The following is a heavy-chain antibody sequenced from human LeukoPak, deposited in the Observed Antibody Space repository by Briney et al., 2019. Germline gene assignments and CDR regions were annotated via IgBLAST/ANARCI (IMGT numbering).Heavy chain of an antibody. D-gene: IGHD3-22*01. CDR1: GYTFTSYG. CDR3: ARVGLWRYYDSSGYPRRLDY. J-gene: IGHJ4*02. V-gene: IGHV1-18*01. CDR2: ISAYSGNT. Sequence: ASVKVSCKASGYTFTSYGISWVRQAPGQGLEWMGWISAYSGNTNYAQKLQGRVTMTTDTSTSTAYMELRSLRSDDTAVYYCARVGLWRYYDSSGYPRRLDYWGQGTLVTVSS.